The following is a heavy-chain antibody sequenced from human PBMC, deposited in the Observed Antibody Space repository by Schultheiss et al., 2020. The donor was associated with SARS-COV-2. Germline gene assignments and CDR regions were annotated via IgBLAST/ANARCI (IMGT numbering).Heavy chain of an antibody. D-gene: IGHD5-18*01. J-gene: IGHJ4*02. V-gene: IGHV3-23*01. CDR3: ARDGYSYGYDRWYYFDY. CDR1: GFTFSNHW. Sequence: GSLRLSCAASGFTFSNHWMHWVRQAPGKGLVWVSAISGSGGSTYHANSVQGRFTISRDHSKNTLYLQMNSLRAEDTAVYYCARDGYSYGYDRWYYFDYWGQGTLVTVSS. CDR2: ISGSGGST.